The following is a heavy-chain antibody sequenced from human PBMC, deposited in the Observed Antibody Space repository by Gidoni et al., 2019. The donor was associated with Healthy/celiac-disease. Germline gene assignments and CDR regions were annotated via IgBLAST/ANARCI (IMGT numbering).Heavy chain of an antibody. CDR3: ASGVAARAPIYYYYGMDV. Sequence: QVQLVQSGAEVKKPGASVTVSCKASGYTFTSYAMHWVRQATGQRLEWMGWINAGNGNTKYSQKFQGRVTITRDTSASTAYMELSSLRSEDTAVYYCASGVAARAPIYYYYGMDVWGQGTTVTVSS. CDR1: GYTFTSYA. J-gene: IGHJ6*02. D-gene: IGHD6-6*01. CDR2: INAGNGNT. V-gene: IGHV1-3*01.